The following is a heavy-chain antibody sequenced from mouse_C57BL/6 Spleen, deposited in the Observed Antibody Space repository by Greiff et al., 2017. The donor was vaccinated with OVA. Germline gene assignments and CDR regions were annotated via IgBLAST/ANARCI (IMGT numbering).Heavy chain of an antibody. CDR1: GYTFTSYW. CDR2: IDPSDSYT. CDR3: ARGKDGSSYWYFDV. J-gene: IGHJ1*03. V-gene: IGHV1-50*01. Sequence: QVQLQQPGAELVKPGASVKLSCKASGYTFTSYWMQWVKQRPGQGLEWIGEIDPSDSYTNYNQKFKGKATLTVDTSSSTAYMQLSSLTSEDSAVYYCARGKDGSSYWYFDVWGTGTTVTVSA. D-gene: IGHD1-1*01.